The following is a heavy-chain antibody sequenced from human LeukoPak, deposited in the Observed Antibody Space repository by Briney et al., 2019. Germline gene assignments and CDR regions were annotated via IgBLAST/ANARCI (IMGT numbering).Heavy chain of an antibody. D-gene: IGHD3-10*01. Sequence: GGSLRLSCAASGFTVSSNYMSWVRQAPGKGLEWVSVIYSGGSTYYADSVKGRFTISRDNSKNTLYLQMNSLRGEDTAVYYCAKDYGITEDGNLFDDWGQGTLVTVSS. CDR2: IYSGGST. CDR1: GFTVSSNY. J-gene: IGHJ4*02. CDR3: AKDYGITEDGNLFDD. V-gene: IGHV3-66*01.